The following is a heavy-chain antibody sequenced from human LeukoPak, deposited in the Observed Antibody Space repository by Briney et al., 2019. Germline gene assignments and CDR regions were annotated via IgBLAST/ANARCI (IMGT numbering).Heavy chain of an antibody. Sequence: ASVKVSCKASGYTXTDYYMHWVRQAPGQGLEWMGWINPNSGGTNYAQKFQGRVIMTRDTSISTAYMELSRLRSDDTAVYYCARSHPGTFDYWGQGTLVSVSS. CDR2: INPNSGGT. V-gene: IGHV1-2*02. CDR3: ARSHPGTFDY. D-gene: IGHD1-14*01. J-gene: IGHJ4*02. CDR1: GYTXTDYY.